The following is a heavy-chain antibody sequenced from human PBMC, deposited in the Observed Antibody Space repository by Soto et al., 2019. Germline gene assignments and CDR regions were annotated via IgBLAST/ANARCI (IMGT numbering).Heavy chain of an antibody. V-gene: IGHV1-69*01. CDR1: GGTFSSYS. CDR2: IIPIFGTA. J-gene: IGHJ4*02. D-gene: IGHD1-26*01. CDR3: ASDGGSPSGGIDY. Sequence: QVQLVQSGAEVKKPGSSVKVSCKASGGTFSSYSINWVRQAPGQGLEWMGEIIPIFGTANYAQKFQGRVTVTADESTRTAYMELSSLRSEYTAVYYCASDGGSPSGGIDYWGQGTLVTVSS.